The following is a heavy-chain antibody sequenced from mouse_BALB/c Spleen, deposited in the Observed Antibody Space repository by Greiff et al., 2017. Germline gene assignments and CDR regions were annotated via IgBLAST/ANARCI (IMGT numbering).Heavy chain of an antibody. Sequence: VQLKQSGPELMKPGASVKISCKASGYSFTSYYMHWVKQSHGKSLEWIGYIDPFNGGTSYNQKFKGKATLTVDKSSSTAYMHLSSLTSEDSAVYYCVLRQFAYWGQGTLVTVSA. D-gene: IGHD2-12*01. CDR3: VLRQFAY. CDR1: GYSFTSYY. V-gene: IGHV1S135*01. CDR2: IDPFNGGT. J-gene: IGHJ3*01.